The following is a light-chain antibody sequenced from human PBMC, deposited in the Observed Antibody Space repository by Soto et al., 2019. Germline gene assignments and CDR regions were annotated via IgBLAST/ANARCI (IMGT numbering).Light chain of an antibody. Sequence: SVLPQPASLSGSPGQSIIISCTGTSSDIGHYNYVSWYQQHPGKAPKLMIHDVNNRPSGVSNRFSGSKSGNTASLTISGLQAEDEGDYYCSSYTRISTYVFGSGTKVTVL. CDR1: SSDIGHYNY. J-gene: IGLJ1*01. V-gene: IGLV2-14*03. CDR2: DVN. CDR3: SSYTRISTYV.